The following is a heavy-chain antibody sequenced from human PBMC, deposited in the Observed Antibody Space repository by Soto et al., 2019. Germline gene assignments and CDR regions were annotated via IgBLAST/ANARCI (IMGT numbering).Heavy chain of an antibody. CDR3: AREGALGWY. V-gene: IGHV6-1*01. CDR2: TYYRSKWYN. D-gene: IGHD2-15*01. Sequence: PSPTLSLTWAISWDRVSSNSAAWNWIGQSPSRGLEWLGRTYYRSKWYNDDAVSVKSPITINPDTSKNQFSLQLNSVTPEDTAVYYCAREGALGWYWGQGTLVTVSS. CDR1: WDRVSSNSAA. J-gene: IGHJ4*02.